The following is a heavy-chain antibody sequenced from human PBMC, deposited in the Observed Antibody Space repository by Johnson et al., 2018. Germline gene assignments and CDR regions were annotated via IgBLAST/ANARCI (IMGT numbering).Heavy chain of an antibody. CDR3: ARGGWDHALDI. D-gene: IGHD1-26*01. V-gene: IGHV3-74*02. CDR2: INSDGGGP. CDR1: GFTFTDYW. J-gene: IGHJ3*02. Sequence: VQLVQSGGGLVQPGGSLRLSCEASGFTFTDYWMHWVRQAPGKGLVWVSRINSDGGGPIYADSVKGRVTMSRENAKNTLYLQMNSLRAEDTAVYYCARGGWDHALDIWGQGTMVTVSS.